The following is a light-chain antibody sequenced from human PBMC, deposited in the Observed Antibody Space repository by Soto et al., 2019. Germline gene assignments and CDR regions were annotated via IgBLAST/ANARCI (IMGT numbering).Light chain of an antibody. Sequence: QSALTQPASVSGSPGQSISISCTGTSSDVGGYNHVSWYQQDPGKAPKLLIYDVSNRPSGVSSRFSGSKSANTASLTISGLQTEDEADYYCCSYVGASIYVFGTGTKVTVL. J-gene: IGLJ1*01. CDR2: DVS. CDR1: SSDVGGYNH. V-gene: IGLV2-14*01. CDR3: CSYVGASIYV.